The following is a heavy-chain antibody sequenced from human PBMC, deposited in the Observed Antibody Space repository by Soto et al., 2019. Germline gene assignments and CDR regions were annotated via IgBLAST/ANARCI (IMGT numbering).Heavy chain of an antibody. V-gene: IGHV3-30-3*01. CDR1: GFIFSGYS. CDR3: ARDLGVRVVRGVTHYYYYGMDV. CDR2: ISYDGSNK. Sequence: GGSLRLYCPASGFIFSGYSMHWVRQAPGKGLEWVAVISYDGSNKYYADSVKGRFTISRDNSKNTLYLQMNSLRAEDTTVYYCARDLGVRVVRGVTHYYYYGMDVWGQGTTLTVS. J-gene: IGHJ6*02. D-gene: IGHD3-10*01.